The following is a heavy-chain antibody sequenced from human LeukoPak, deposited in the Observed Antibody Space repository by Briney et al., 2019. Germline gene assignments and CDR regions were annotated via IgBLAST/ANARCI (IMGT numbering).Heavy chain of an antibody. Sequence: GGSLRLSCAASGFTFSSSAMHWVRQAPGKGLEWVAVISYDGSDKCHADSVKGRFTISRDNSKNTLYLQMNSLRAEDTAVYYCARDRSMSGWYIDLWGRGTLLTVSS. V-gene: IGHV3-30*01. J-gene: IGHJ2*01. D-gene: IGHD2/OR15-2a*01. CDR1: GFTFSSSA. CDR2: ISYDGSDK. CDR3: ARDRSMSGWYIDL.